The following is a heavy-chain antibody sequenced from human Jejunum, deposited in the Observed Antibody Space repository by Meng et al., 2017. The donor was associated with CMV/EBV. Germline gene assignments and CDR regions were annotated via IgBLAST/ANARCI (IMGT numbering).Heavy chain of an antibody. CDR1: GFTFSTYW. CDR2: ISDEERTT. CDR3: ARGGRGLNY. J-gene: IGHJ4*02. D-gene: IGHD3-10*01. Sequence: LSCAASGFTFSTYWMHWVRRAPGKGLVWVSHISDEERTTNYADSLKGRFTISRDNAKNTLYLQMNSLRVEDTAVYYCARGGRGLNYWGQGTLVTVSS. V-gene: IGHV3-74*01.